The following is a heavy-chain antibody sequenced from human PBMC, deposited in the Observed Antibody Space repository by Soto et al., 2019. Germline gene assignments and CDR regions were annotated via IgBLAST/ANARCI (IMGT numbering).Heavy chain of an antibody. J-gene: IGHJ4*02. CDR1: GGSITSRGYY. CDR2: IYYSGSN. D-gene: IGHD3-22*01. V-gene: IGHV4-31*03. Sequence: SDTLSLTSTVSGGSITSRGYYWSWIRPHPGKGLEGNGYIYYSGSNYYNPSLKSRVTISVDTSKNQFSLKLSSVTAADTAVYYCARRTYYDSSGYQYYFDYWSQGTLVTVAS. CDR3: ARRTYYDSSGYQYYFDY.